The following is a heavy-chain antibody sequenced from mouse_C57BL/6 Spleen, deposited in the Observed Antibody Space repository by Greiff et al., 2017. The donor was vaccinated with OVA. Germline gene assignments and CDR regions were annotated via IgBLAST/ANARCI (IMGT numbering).Heavy chain of an antibody. CDR2: INPSTGGT. Sequence: VQLQQSGPELVKPGASVKISCKASGYSFTGYYMNWVKQSPEKSLEWIGEINPSTGGTTYNQKFKAKATLTVDKSSSTAYMQLKSLTSEDSAVYYCARGGCNYVGEAMDYWGQGTSVTVSS. CDR3: ARGGCNYVGEAMDY. J-gene: IGHJ4*01. D-gene: IGHD2-1*01. CDR1: GYSFTGYY. V-gene: IGHV1-42*01.